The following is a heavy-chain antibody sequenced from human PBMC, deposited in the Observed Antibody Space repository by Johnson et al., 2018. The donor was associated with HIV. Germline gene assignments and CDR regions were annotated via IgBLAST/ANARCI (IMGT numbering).Heavy chain of an antibody. CDR1: GFTFSSYA. Sequence: QVQLVESGGGVVQPGRSLRLSCAASGFTFSSYAMHWVRQAPGKGLEWVAVISYDGSHKYYADSVKGRFTISRDNSKHTLYLQMNSLRPEDTAVYYCAKGRPGIGLMSFDIWGQGTMVTVSS. CDR3: AKGRPGIGLMSFDI. D-gene: IGHD1-26*01. CDR2: ISYDGSHK. V-gene: IGHV3-30*04. J-gene: IGHJ3*02.